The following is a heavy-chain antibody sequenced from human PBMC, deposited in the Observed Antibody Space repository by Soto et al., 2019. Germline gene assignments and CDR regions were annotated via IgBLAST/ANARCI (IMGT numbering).Heavy chain of an antibody. V-gene: IGHV4-30-2*01. D-gene: IGHD3-10*01. CDR1: GGSISSGGYS. CDR2: IYHSGST. CDR3: ARLGTYYYYGMDV. J-gene: IGHJ6*02. Sequence: SETLSLTCAVSGGSISSGGYSWSWIRQPPGKGLEWIGYIYHSGSTYYNPSLKSRVTISVDRSKNQFSLKLSSVTAADTAVYYCARLGTYYYYGMDVWGQGTTVTVSS.